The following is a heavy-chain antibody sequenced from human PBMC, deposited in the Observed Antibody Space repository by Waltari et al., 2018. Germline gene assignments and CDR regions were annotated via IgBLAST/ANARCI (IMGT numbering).Heavy chain of an antibody. CDR2: ISYKEMNI. CDR1: EFTFRSYA. CDR3: ARDYCDRTNCHGMDV. V-gene: IGHV3-30*04. D-gene: IGHD3-22*01. J-gene: IGHJ6*02. Sequence: QVQLVESGGGVVQPGRSLRLSCAASEFTFRSYAMHWVRQAPGKGLEWVAVISYKEMNIYYVDSVKGRFIISRDNSRKMLYLQMNSLRTEDTAVYYCARDYCDRTNCHGMDVWGQGTTVTVSS.